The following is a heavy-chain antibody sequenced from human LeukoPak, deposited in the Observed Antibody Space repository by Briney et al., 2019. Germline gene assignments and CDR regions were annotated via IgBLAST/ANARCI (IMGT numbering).Heavy chain of an antibody. Sequence: GGSLRLSCAASGFTFSRYAMHWVRQAPGKGLEWVAVISYDGSNKYYADSVKGRFTISRDNSKNTLYLQMNSLRAEDTAVYYCARGNALYDSSGYHPYYFDYWGQGTLVTVSS. CDR3: ARGNALYDSSGYHPYYFDY. CDR2: ISYDGSNK. J-gene: IGHJ4*02. V-gene: IGHV3-30*04. D-gene: IGHD3-22*01. CDR1: GFTFSRYA.